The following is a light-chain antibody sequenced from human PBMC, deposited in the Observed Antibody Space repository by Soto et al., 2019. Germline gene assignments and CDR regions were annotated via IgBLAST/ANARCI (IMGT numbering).Light chain of an antibody. CDR3: LQDYNYPWT. V-gene: IGKV3-15*01. Sequence: EIVMTQSPATLSVSPWERATLSCMASQSVSSNLAWYQQRPGQAPRLLIYGASTRATGIPARFSGSGSGTDFTLTISSLQPEDFATYYCLQDYNYPWTFGQGTKVDI. J-gene: IGKJ1*01. CDR2: GAS. CDR1: QSVSSN.